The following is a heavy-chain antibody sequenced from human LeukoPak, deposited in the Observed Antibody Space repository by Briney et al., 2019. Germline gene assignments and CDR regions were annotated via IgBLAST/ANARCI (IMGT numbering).Heavy chain of an antibody. D-gene: IGHD1-1*01. J-gene: IGHJ2*01. V-gene: IGHV4-4*07. CDR3: STTAHGMSGVSLFDH. CDR2: VCTSGFS. CDR1: GDSISAYC. Sequence: SETLSLTCAVSGDSISAYCWTWLRQPAGKGLEWIGRVCTSGFSNYNLSLDSRVTMSLVTSKKQFSLKLTSVTAADTAEYYCSTTAHGMSGVSLFDHWGRGTLVTVSS.